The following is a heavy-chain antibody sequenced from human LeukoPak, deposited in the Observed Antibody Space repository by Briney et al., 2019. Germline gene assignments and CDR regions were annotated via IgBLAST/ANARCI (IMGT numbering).Heavy chain of an antibody. Sequence: GASVKVSCKASGYTFTGYYMHWVRQAPGQGLELMGWINPNSGGTNYAQKFQGRVTMTRDTSISTAYMELSRLRSDDTAVYYCARGHTYCYDSSGYYWGYYFDYWGQGTLVTVSS. V-gene: IGHV1-2*02. CDR2: INPNSGGT. J-gene: IGHJ4*02. D-gene: IGHD3-22*01. CDR3: ARGHTYCYDSSGYYWGYYFDY. CDR1: GYTFTGYY.